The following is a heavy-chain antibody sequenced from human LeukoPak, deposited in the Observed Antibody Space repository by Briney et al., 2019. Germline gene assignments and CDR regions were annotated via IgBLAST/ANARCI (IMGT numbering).Heavy chain of an antibody. Sequence: SETLSLTCAVYGGSFSAYYWSWIRQPPGKGLEWIGEINHSGSTNYNPSLKSRVAISVDTSRNQFSLRLSSVAAADTAVYYCARGQRITMTDWGQGTLVTVSS. CDR3: ARGQRITMTD. CDR1: GGSFSAYY. J-gene: IGHJ4*02. D-gene: IGHD3-22*01. V-gene: IGHV4-34*01. CDR2: INHSGST.